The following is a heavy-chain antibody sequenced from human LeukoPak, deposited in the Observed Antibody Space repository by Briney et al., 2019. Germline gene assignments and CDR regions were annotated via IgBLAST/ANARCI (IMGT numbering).Heavy chain of an antibody. CDR3: ARGLRGYKWPERSEMYYFDY. CDR1: GGSFSGYY. D-gene: IGHD1-1*01. Sequence: PSETLSLTCAVYGGSFSGYYWSWIRQPPGKGLEWIGEINHSGSTNYNPSLKSRVTISVDTSKNQFSLKLSSVTAACTAVYYCARGLRGYKWPERSEMYYFDYWGQGTLVTVSS. CDR2: INHSGST. J-gene: IGHJ4*02. V-gene: IGHV4-34*01.